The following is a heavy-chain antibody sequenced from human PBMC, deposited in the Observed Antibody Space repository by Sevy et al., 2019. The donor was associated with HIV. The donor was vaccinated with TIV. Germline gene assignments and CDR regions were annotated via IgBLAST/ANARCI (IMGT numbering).Heavy chain of an antibody. V-gene: IGHV3-48*02. CDR3: AREAYYYDSREENWFDP. Sequence: GGSLRLSCKVSGFTFSVYTMHWVRQAPGKGLEWVSSISRTTTTYYADSVRCRFTISRDNAKNSLYLEMNSLRDDDTAVYYCAREAYYYDSREENWFDPWGQGTLVTVSS. J-gene: IGHJ5*02. CDR1: GFTFSVYT. D-gene: IGHD3-22*01. CDR2: ISRTTTT.